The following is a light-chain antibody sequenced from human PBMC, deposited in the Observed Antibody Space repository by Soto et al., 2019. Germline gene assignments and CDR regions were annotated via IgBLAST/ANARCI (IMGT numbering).Light chain of an antibody. J-gene: IGKJ1*01. Sequence: RVMTQSPATLSVFPGEGATLSCRASEAVSTNLAWYQHKPGQAPRLLIYAASTRSTGVPARFSGSGSGTEFTLTISNLQSEDVATYYCQQYENWPWTFGQGTKVEI. CDR2: AAS. V-gene: IGKV3-15*01. CDR1: EAVSTN. CDR3: QQYENWPWT.